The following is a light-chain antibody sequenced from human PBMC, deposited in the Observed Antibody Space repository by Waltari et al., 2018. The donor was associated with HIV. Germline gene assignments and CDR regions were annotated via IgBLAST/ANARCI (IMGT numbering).Light chain of an antibody. CDR2: DVT. V-gene: IGLV2-8*01. J-gene: IGLJ2*01. CDR1: SSDVGAYNY. CDR3: ASHAGSKDV. Sequence: QSALTQPPSASGSPGQSVTISCTGTSSDVGAYNYVSWFQQHPGKAPKLMIYDVTKRPSGVPDRFSGSKPGNTASLTVSGLQAEDEADYYCASHAGSKDVFGGGTRLTVL.